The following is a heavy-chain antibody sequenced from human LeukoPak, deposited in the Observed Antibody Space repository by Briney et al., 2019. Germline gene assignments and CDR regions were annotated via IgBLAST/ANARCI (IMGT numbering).Heavy chain of an antibody. CDR2: IYYSGST. J-gene: IGHJ4*02. CDR1: GGSFSSYY. D-gene: IGHD6-13*01. V-gene: IGHV4-39*01. CDR3: ARRSSWFYYFDY. Sequence: SETLSLTCAVYGGSFSSYYWGWIRQPPGKGLEWIGSIYYSGSTYYNPSLKSRVTISVDTSKNQFSLKLSSVTAADTAVYYCARRSSWFYYFDYWGQGTLVTVSS.